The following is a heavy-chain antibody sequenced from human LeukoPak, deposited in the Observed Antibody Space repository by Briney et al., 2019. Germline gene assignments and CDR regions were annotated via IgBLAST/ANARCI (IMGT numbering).Heavy chain of an antibody. CDR1: GGSFSSDSFY. CDR3: VRETATYYYDSTGYYRQTEAFDI. CDR2: VYYSGRT. D-gene: IGHD3-22*01. V-gene: IGHV4-61*01. Sequence: SETLSLTCTVSGGSFSSDSFYWSWVRQPPGKGLEWIGYVYYSGRTKYNPSLQSRVTISVDRSKNHFSLKLTSVTAADTAVYYCVRETATYYYDSTGYYRQTEAFDIWGQGTMVTVSS. J-gene: IGHJ3*02.